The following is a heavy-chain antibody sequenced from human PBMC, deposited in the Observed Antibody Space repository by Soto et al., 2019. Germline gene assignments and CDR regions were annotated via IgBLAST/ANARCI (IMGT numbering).Heavy chain of an antibody. V-gene: IGHV4-34*01. Sequence: PSETLSLTCGVYGGSFSGYYWSWIRQPPEKGLEWIGEINHSGSTNYNPSLKSRVTISVDTSRNQFSLKLSSVTAADTAVYYCARGRRTAVTIDYWGQGTLVTVPS. CDR1: GGSFSGYY. CDR2: INHSGST. D-gene: IGHD4-17*01. CDR3: ARGRRTAVTIDY. J-gene: IGHJ4*02.